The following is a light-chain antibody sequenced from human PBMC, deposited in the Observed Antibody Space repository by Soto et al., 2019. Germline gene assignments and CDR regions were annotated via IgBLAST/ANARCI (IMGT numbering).Light chain of an antibody. CDR2: EVT. Sequence: QSALTQPPSASGSPGQSVTISCTGSSSDVGGYNYVSWYQQFPGKAPKLMIFEVTKRPSGVPDRFSGSKSGNTASLTVSGLQGEDEADYYCSSYAGSNHLVFGGGTKLTVL. CDR3: SSYAGSNHLV. V-gene: IGLV2-8*01. J-gene: IGLJ3*02. CDR1: SSDVGGYNY.